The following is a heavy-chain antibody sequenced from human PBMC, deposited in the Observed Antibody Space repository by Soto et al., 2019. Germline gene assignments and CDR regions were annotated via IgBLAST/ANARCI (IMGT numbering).Heavy chain of an antibody. CDR1: GFTFSSYA. CDR3: AKVDSSCHIRWGYFDY. J-gene: IGHJ4*02. D-gene: IGHD3-22*01. CDR2: ISGSGGST. V-gene: IGHV3-23*01. Sequence: EVQLLESGGGLVQPGGSLRLSCAASGFTFSSYAMSWVRQAPGKGLEWVSAISGSGGSTYYADSVKGRFTISRDNSKNTLYRQMSSLRAEDTAVYYCAKVDSSCHIRWGYFDYWGQGTLVTVSS.